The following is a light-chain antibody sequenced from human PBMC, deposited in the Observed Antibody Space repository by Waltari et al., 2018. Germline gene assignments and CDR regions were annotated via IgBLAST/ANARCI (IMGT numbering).Light chain of an antibody. Sequence: ENVLTQSPVTLSMSPGEGATLSCRASQSVGTSFAWYQQRPGHAPRLIIYDASTRATGIPALFSGSWSGTDFTLTISSLAPGDFATYYCQQRREWPVTFGGGTKVEIK. CDR1: QSVGTS. CDR3: QQRREWPVT. V-gene: IGKV3-11*01. J-gene: IGKJ4*01. CDR2: DAS.